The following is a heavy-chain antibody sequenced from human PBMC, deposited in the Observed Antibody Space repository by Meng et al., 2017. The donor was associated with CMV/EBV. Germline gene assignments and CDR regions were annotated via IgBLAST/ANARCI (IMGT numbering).Heavy chain of an antibody. CDR2: IKDTGTT. V-gene: IGHV4-34*01. Sequence: EPLSLTCAVYGASFSRYSWTWIRQSPAKGLEWIGNIKDTGTTNYNPSLKSRVSILVDTSKNQFSLKLKSVTGADTAIYYCARGAPGYWGQGTLVTVSS. CDR3: ARGAPGY. CDR1: GASFSRYS. J-gene: IGHJ4*02.